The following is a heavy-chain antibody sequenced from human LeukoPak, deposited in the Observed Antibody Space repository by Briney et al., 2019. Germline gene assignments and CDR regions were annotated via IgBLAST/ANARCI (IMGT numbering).Heavy chain of an antibody. J-gene: IGHJ4*02. CDR3: ASYSGLRLGELSLYLIDY. D-gene: IGHD3-16*02. V-gene: IGHV1-2*02. CDR1: GYSFTGYY. CDR2: INPNSGGT. Sequence: GASVKVSCKASGYSFTGYYMHWVRQAPGQGLEWMGWINPNSGGTNYAQKFQGRVTVTRDTSISTAYMELSRLRSDDTAVYYCASYSGLRLGELSLYLIDYWGQGTLVTVSS.